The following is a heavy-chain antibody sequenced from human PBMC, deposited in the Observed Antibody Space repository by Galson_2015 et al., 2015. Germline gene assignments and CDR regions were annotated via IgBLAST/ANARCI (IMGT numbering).Heavy chain of an antibody. D-gene: IGHD2-15*01. CDR2: NSGGGGST. CDR3: AKEDLIGGFPDY. Sequence: SLRLSCAASGFTFRNYAMSWVRQAPGKGLEWVSANSGGGGSTYYADSVKGRFTISRDNSKNTLYLQMNSLRADDTAIYCCAKEDLIGGFPDYWGQGTLVTVSS. CDR1: GFTFRNYA. V-gene: IGHV3-23*01. J-gene: IGHJ4*02.